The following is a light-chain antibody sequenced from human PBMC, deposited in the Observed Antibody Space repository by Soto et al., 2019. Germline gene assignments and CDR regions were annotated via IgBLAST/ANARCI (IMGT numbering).Light chain of an antibody. Sequence: QSVLTQPPSASGTPGQRVTISCSGSSSNIGSNHVYWYQQFPGMAPKLLMYRSDQRPTGVPDRFSGSRSGTSASLAISGLRSDAEADYYCSARDDFLSGVVFGGGTKLTVL. J-gene: IGLJ2*01. CDR3: SARDDFLSGVV. CDR1: SSNIGSNH. CDR2: RSD. V-gene: IGLV1-47*01.